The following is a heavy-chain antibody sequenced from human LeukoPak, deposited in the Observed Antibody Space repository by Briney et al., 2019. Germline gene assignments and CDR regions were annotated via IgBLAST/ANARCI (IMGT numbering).Heavy chain of an antibody. CDR1: GYTFTSYG. V-gene: IGHV1-18*01. J-gene: IGHJ6*02. D-gene: IGHD6-19*01. CDR2: ISAYNGNT. Sequence: GASVKVSCKASGYTFTSYGISWVRQAPGQGLEWMGWISAYNGNTNYAQKLQGRVTMTTDTSTSTAYMELRSLRSDDTAVYYCARESGIAVAGTSDYYGMDVWGQGTTVTVSS. CDR3: ARESGIAVAGTSDYYGMDV.